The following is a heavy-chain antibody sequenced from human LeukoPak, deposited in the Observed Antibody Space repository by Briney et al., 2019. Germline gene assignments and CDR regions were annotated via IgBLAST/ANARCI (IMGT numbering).Heavy chain of an antibody. V-gene: IGHV1-18*01. Sequence: ASVKVSCKTSGYTFTNYGVSWVRQAPGQGLEWMGWISAYNGNTNYAQKLQGRVTMTTDTSTSTAYMELRSLRSDDTAVYYCAWGGGYSGYSPYNMDVWGQGTTVTVSS. D-gene: IGHD5-12*01. CDR2: ISAYNGNT. CDR1: GYTFTNYG. CDR3: AWGGGYSGYSPYNMDV. J-gene: IGHJ6*02.